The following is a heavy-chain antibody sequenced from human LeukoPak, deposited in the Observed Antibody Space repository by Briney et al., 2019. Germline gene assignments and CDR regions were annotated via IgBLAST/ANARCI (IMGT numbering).Heavy chain of an antibody. CDR3: AKDSGTIIRGVTYGMDV. CDR1: GFTFDDYA. CDR2: ITWNSGSM. J-gene: IGHJ6*02. Sequence: GRSLRLSCAASGFTFDDYAMPWVRQAPGKGLEWVSGITWNSGSMGYVDSVKGRSTISKANAKNSLYLRMTSLRPEDTAFYYCAKDSGTIIRGVTYGMDVWGQGTTVTVSS. V-gene: IGHV3-9*01. D-gene: IGHD3-10*01.